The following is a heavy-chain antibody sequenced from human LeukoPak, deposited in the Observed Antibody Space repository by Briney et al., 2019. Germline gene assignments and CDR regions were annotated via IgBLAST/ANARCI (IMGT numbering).Heavy chain of an antibody. CDR1: GGSFSTYY. V-gene: IGHV4-59*01. CDR2: IYYSGGT. D-gene: IGHD3-22*01. Sequence: SETLSLTCTVSGGSFSTYYWSWIRQPPGKGLEWIGYIYYSGGTNYNPSLKSRVTISVDTSRNQFSLQLSSVTAADTAVYYCARDGLDSSGYYDWFDPWGQGALVTVSS. J-gene: IGHJ5*02. CDR3: ARDGLDSSGYYDWFDP.